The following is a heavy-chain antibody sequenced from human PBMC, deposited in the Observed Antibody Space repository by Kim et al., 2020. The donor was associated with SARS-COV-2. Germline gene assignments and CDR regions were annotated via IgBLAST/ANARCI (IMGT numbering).Heavy chain of an antibody. Sequence: GGSLRLSCAASGFTIGSDWMSWVRQAPGKGPQWVANINNDGTEKNYLNSVRGRFSISIDFAKNSLYLEMNNLRADDTAIYYCARKPSAESTWGRGTLVTVSS. J-gene: IGHJ5*02. CDR3: ARKPSAEST. CDR2: INNDGTEK. CDR1: GFTIGSDW. V-gene: IGHV3-7*03.